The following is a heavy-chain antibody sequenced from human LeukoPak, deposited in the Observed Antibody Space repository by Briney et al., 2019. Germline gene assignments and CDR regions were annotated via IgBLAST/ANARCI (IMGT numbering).Heavy chain of an antibody. CDR3: AKDVDNGDYVVY. CDR2: IGSSGDIT. D-gene: IGHD4-17*01. CDR1: GFTFSSYA. J-gene: IGHJ4*02. Sequence: GGSLRLSCAASGFTFSSYAMSWARQAPGMGLEWVSSIGSSGDITYYADSVKGRFTISRDNSKNTLYLQMNSLRAEDTAVYYCAKDVDNGDYVVYWGQGTLVTVSS. V-gene: IGHV3-23*01.